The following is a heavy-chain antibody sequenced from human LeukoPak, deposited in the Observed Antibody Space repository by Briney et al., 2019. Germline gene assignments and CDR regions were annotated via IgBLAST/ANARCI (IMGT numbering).Heavy chain of an antibody. CDR3: TTGSGYLDY. CDR2: IKSKPDGGTT. V-gene: IGHV3-15*01. J-gene: IGHJ4*02. CDR1: GFTFSNAW. D-gene: IGHD2-15*01. Sequence: PGGSLRLSCAASGFTFSNAWMSWVRQAPGKGLEWVGRIKSKPDGGTTDYAAPVKGRFTISRDDSKNTLYLQMNSLKTEDTAVYYCTTGSGYLDYWGQGTLVTVSS.